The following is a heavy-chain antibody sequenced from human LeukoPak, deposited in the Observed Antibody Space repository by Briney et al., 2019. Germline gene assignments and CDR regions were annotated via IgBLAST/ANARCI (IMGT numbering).Heavy chain of an antibody. J-gene: IGHJ6*02. V-gene: IGHV4-34*01. CDR3: SYDSSGYYYYGMDV. D-gene: IGHD3-22*01. CDR1: GGSFSGCY. Sequence: SETLSLTCAVYGGSFSGCYWSWIRQPPGKGLEWIGEINHSGGTDYNPSLKSRVTISVDTSKNQFSLKLSSVTAADTAVYYCSYDSSGYYYYGMDVWGQGTTVTVSS. CDR2: INHSGGT.